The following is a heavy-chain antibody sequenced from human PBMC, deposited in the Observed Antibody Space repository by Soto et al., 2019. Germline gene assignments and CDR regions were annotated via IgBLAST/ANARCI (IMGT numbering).Heavy chain of an antibody. D-gene: IGHD2-21*02. CDR1: GGSVSSGSYY. Sequence: SETLSLTCTVSGGSVSSGSYYWSWIRQPPGKGLEWIGYIYYSGSTNYNPSLKSRVTISVDTSKNQFSLKLSSVTAADTAVYYCARVYGGNSGLDYWGQGTLVTVSS. J-gene: IGHJ4*02. CDR3: ARVYGGNSGLDY. V-gene: IGHV4-61*01. CDR2: IYYSGST.